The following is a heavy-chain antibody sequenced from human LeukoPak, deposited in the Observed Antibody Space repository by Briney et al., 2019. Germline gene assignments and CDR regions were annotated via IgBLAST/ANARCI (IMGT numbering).Heavy chain of an antibody. D-gene: IGHD3-22*01. CDR3: AGGHSSGYYSNAYDV. Sequence: GGSLRLSCAASGFTVSSNYMSWVRQAPGKGLEWVSGIFGGGNTFYADSVKGRFVISRDNSKNTLYLQMNTLRAEDTAVYYCAGGHSSGYYSNAYDVWGQGTMVTVSS. J-gene: IGHJ3*01. V-gene: IGHV3-53*01. CDR2: IFGGGNT. CDR1: GFTVSSNY.